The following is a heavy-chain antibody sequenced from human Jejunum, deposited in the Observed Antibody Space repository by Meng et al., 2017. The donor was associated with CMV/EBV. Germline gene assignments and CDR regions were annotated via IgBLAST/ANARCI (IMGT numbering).Heavy chain of an antibody. CDR1: GGSISSYY. J-gene: IGHJ4*02. D-gene: IGHD2-2*01. V-gene: IGHV4-59*01. CDR3: ARVGDCSSNSCSDY. Sequence: SGGSISSYYGSWIRQPPGKGLEWIGYIYYSGSTNHNPSLKSRVTISVDTSKNQFSLKLSSVTAADTAVYYCARVGDCSSNSCSDYWGQGTLVTVSS. CDR2: IYYSGST.